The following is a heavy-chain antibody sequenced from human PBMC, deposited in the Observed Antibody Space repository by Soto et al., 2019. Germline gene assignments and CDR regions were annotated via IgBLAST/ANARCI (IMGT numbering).Heavy chain of an antibody. CDR2: IYPGDSDT. D-gene: IGHD6-13*01. V-gene: IGHV5-51*01. Sequence: PGESLKISCNGSGYSFTSYWIGWVRQMPGKGLEWMGIIYPGDSDTRYSPSFQGQVTIPADKSISTAYLQWSSLKASDTAMYYCARAPEAAAGKNYYYGMDVWGQGTTVTVSS. J-gene: IGHJ6*02. CDR1: GYSFTSYW. CDR3: ARAPEAAAGKNYYYGMDV.